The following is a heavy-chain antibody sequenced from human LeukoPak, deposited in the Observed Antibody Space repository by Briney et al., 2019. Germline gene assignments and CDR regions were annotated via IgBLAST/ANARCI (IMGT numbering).Heavy chain of an antibody. D-gene: IGHD2-21*01. CDR3: ARRVISSNASFDY. Sequence: SETLSLTCTVSGGSISGYYWSCIRQPPRRGLEWVGYIYYSGSTNYNPSLKSRVTISVDTSKNQFSLKLNSVTAAATAVYYCARRVISSNASFDYWGQGTLVTVSS. CDR2: IYYSGST. V-gene: IGHV4-59*08. J-gene: IGHJ4*02. CDR1: GGSISGYY.